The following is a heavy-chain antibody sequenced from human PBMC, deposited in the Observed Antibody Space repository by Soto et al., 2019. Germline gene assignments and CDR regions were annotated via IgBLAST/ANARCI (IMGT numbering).Heavy chain of an antibody. J-gene: IGHJ2*01. V-gene: IGHV1-8*01. CDR3: ATGVSYYYDKHGYYRNWYFEF. D-gene: IGHD3-22*01. CDR1: GYTFTSYD. CDR2: MNPNSGNT. Sequence: QVQLVQSGAEVTKPGASVKVSCKASGYTFTSYDINWVRQATGQGLEWMGWMNPNSGNTGYAQKFQGRVTMTRDTSISTAYMEVTSLTSDDTAVYYCATGVSYYYDKHGYYRNWYFEFWGRGTLLTVSS.